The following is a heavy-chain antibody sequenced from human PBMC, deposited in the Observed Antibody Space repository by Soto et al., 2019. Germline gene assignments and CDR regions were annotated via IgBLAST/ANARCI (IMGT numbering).Heavy chain of an antibody. Sequence: KSSETLSLTCTVSGGSISSSSYYWGWIRQPPGKGLEWIGSIYYSGSTYYNPSLKSRVTISVDTSKNQFSLKLSSVTAADTAVYYCARLSSSWSPFDPWGQGTLVTVSS. J-gene: IGHJ5*02. D-gene: IGHD6-13*01. CDR3: ARLSSSWSPFDP. CDR2: IYYSGST. V-gene: IGHV4-39*01. CDR1: GGSISSSSYY.